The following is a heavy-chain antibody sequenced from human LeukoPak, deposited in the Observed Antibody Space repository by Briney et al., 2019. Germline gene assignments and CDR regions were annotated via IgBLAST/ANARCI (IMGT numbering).Heavy chain of an antibody. D-gene: IGHD6-19*01. CDR3: ADRPGLAVVGGC. CDR2: ISGSGGST. V-gene: IGHV3-23*01. J-gene: IGHJ4*02. CDR1: GFTFNSFA. Sequence: GGSLRLSCAASGFTFNSFAMSWVRQAPGKGLEWVSAISGSGGSTYYADSVKGRFTISRDNSKNTLYLQMNSLRAEDTAVYYCADRPGLAVVGGCWGQGTLVTVSS.